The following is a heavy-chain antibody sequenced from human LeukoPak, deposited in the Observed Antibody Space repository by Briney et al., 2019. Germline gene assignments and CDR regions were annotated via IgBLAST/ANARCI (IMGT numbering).Heavy chain of an antibody. Sequence: ASVKVSCKASGYTFTGYYMHWVRQAPGQGLEWMGWINPNSGGTNYAQKFQGRVTMTRDTSISTAYMELSRLRSDDTAVYYCARGRGRYFDWLGHDDYWGQGTLVTVSS. CDR2: INPNSGGT. D-gene: IGHD3-9*01. CDR1: GYTFTGYY. J-gene: IGHJ4*02. V-gene: IGHV1-2*02. CDR3: ARGRGRYFDWLGHDDY.